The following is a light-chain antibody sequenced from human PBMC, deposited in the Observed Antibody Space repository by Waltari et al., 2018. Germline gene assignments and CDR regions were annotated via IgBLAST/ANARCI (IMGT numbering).Light chain of an antibody. Sequence: QSALTQPASVSGSPGQSITISCTGANIDVGGYNYVSWYQHPPTKPPKLIIYEVSNRPSGISNRFPVAKSGNTASLTISGLQAEDEADYFCSSYSHSNTLVFGGGTKLTVL. CDR2: EVS. J-gene: IGLJ2*01. CDR3: SSYSHSNTLV. CDR1: NIDVGGYNY. V-gene: IGLV2-14*01.